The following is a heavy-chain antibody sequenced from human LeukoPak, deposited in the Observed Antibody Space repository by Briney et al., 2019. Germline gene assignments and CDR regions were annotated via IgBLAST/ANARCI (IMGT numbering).Heavy chain of an antibody. V-gene: IGHV3-23*01. D-gene: IGHD6-13*01. CDR2: ISGSGGST. CDR3: ARPYSSSQRPPYYYGMDV. Sequence: PGGSLRLSCAASGFTFSSYAMSWVRQAPGKGLEWVSAISGSGGSTYYADSVKGRFTISRDNSKNTLYLQMNSLRAEDTAVYYCARPYSSSQRPPYYYGMDVWGQGTTVTVSS. CDR1: GFTFSSYA. J-gene: IGHJ6*02.